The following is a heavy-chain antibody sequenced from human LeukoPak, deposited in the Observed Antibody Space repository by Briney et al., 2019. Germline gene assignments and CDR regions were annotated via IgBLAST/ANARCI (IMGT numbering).Heavy chain of an antibody. V-gene: IGHV4-34*01. CDR2: INHSGST. CDR1: GGSFSGYY. D-gene: IGHD6-19*01. CDR3: ARFVSGWTGYYMDV. Sequence: SETLSLTCAVCGGSFSGYYWSWIRQPLGKGLEWIGEINHSGSTNYNPSLKSRVTISVDTSKNQFSLKLSSVTAADTAVYYCARFVSGWTGYYMDVWGKGTTVTVSS. J-gene: IGHJ6*03.